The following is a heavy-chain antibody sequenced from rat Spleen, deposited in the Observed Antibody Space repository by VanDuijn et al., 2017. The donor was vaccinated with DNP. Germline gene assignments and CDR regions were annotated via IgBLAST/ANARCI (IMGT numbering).Heavy chain of an antibody. D-gene: IGHD1-4*01. CDR3: AAFPPGYYVMDA. CDR1: GFTFSNYG. CDR2: ISPSAGST. J-gene: IGHJ4*01. Sequence: EVQLVESGGGLVQPGRSLKLSCAASGFTFSNYGMHWIRQAPTKGLEWVASISPSAGSTYYRDSVKGRFTISRDNAKSTLYRQMDSLRSEDTATDYCAAFPPGYYVMDAWGQGASVTVAS. V-gene: IGHV5-19*01.